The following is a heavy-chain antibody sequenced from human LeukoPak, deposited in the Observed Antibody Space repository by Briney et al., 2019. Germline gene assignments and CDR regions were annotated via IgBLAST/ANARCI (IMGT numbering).Heavy chain of an antibody. CDR2: IYPGDSDT. Sequence: GASLQISCKGSGYSFTSYWIGWVRQMPGKGLEWMGIIYPGDSDTRYSPSFQGQVTISADKSISTAYLQWSSLKASDTAMYYCARGLAARPYMFDPWGQGTLVTVSS. CDR1: GYSFTSYW. J-gene: IGHJ5*02. V-gene: IGHV5-51*01. D-gene: IGHD6-6*01. CDR3: ARGLAARPYMFDP.